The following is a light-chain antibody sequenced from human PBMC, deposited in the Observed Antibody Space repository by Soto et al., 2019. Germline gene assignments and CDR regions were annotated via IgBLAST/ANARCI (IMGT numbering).Light chain of an antibody. CDR3: QQSYRAVT. J-gene: IGKJ5*01. Sequence: DIQLTQSPSSLSASVGDRVTITCRVGQGISSYLNWYQQKPGKAPRLLIYAASHLQTGVPSRFRGTGSATHFTLTISSLQPEDFATYYCQQSYRAVTFGQGTRLEIK. V-gene: IGKV1-39*01. CDR2: AAS. CDR1: QGISSY.